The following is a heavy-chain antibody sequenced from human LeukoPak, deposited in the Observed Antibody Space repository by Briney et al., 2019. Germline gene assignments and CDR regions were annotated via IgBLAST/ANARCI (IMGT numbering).Heavy chain of an antibody. D-gene: IGHD3-22*01. V-gene: IGHV4-4*07. Sequence: PSETLSLTCTVSGGSISSYYWSWIRQPAGKGLEWIGRIYTSGSTNYNPSLKSRVTISVDTSKNQFSLKLSSVTAADTAVYYCAASLYYDSSGYYKEFDYWGQGTLVTVSS. CDR1: GGSISSYY. CDR3: AASLYYDSSGYYKEFDY. J-gene: IGHJ4*02. CDR2: IYTSGST.